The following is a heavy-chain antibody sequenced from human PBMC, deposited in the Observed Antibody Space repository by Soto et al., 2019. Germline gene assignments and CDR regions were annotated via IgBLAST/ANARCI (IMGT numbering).Heavy chain of an antibody. D-gene: IGHD3-10*01. CDR1: GFTFSSYS. CDR2: ISSSSSTI. Sequence: PGGSLRLSCAASGFTFSSYSMNWVRQAPGKGLEWVSYISSSSSTIYYADSVKGRFTISRDNAKNSLYLQMNSLRAEDTGVYYCVRDRPGSQEYFDYWGQGNMVTVSA. V-gene: IGHV3-48*01. CDR3: VRDRPGSQEYFDY. J-gene: IGHJ4*02.